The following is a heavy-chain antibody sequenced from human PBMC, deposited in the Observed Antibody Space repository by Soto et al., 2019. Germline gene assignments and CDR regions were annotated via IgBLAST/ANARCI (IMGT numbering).Heavy chain of an antibody. Sequence: ASVKVSCKVSGYTLTELSMHWVRQAPGKGLEWMGGFDPEDGETIYAQKFQGRVTMTEDTSTDTAYMELSSLRSEDTAVYYCATAGGFLEYYYYVWTSGDKGPRSPSPQ. V-gene: IGHV1-24*01. J-gene: IGHJ6*01. CDR2: FDPEDGET. D-gene: IGHD3-3*01. CDR1: GYTLTELS. CDR3: ATAGGFLEYYYYVWTS.